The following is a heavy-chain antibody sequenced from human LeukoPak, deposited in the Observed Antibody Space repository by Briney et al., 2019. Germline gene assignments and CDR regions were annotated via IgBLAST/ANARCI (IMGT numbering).Heavy chain of an antibody. Sequence: PSQTLSLTCSVSGGSFNSGNYYWSWIRHHPQKGLEWIGYMFPSGSSYYSPSLKSRASLSMDTSENQFYLRLTSVTAADTADYYCGRGRQGPFYGDYVIDSWGQGTLVRVSS. V-gene: IGHV4-31*03. CDR3: GRGRQGPFYGDYVIDS. CDR1: GGSFNSGNYY. CDR2: MFPSGSS. D-gene: IGHD4-17*01. J-gene: IGHJ4*02.